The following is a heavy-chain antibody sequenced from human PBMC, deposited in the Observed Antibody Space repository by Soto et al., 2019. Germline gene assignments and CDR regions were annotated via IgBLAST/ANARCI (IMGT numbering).Heavy chain of an antibody. CDR2: TYYRSKWYT. CDR1: GDSVSSNSAA. Sequence: SQTLSLTCVISGDSVSSNSAAWDWIRQSPSRGLEWLGRTYYRSKWYTDYAASVKSRITISPDTSNNQFPLLLSSVTPEDTAVYYCARFGDWSAHWFFDLRGRGT. J-gene: IGHJ2*01. D-gene: IGHD3-16*01. V-gene: IGHV6-1*01. CDR3: ARFGDWSAHWFFDL.